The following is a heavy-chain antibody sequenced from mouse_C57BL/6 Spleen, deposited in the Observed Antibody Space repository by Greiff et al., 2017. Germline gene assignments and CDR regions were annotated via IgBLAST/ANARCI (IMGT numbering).Heavy chain of an antibody. D-gene: IGHD1-1*01. V-gene: IGHV1-69*01. CDR2: IVPSNNYT. Sequence: QVQLKQPGAELVMPGASVKLSCKASGYTFTSYWTHWVKQRPGQGLEWIGEIVPSNNYTNYNQKFKGKSTLTVDKSADTAYIKLCSLISEVPAVYSCAKSGTTLVGGNWGQGTTLTVSS. CDR1: GYTFTSYW. CDR3: AKSGTTLVGGN. J-gene: IGHJ2*01.